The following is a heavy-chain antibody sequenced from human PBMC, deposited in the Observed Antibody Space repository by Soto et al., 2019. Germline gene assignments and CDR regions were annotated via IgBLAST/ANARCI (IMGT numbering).Heavy chain of an antibody. CDR2: ITPFSGDV. D-gene: IGHD1-26*01. J-gene: IGHJ4*02. Sequence: SVKVSCKALGNTFTYRYLHWVRQAPGQALEWMGWITPFSGDVHYAQRFQERVTITRDRSINTAYMQMSSLRSEDTAMYFCAGGGAGSGPFTWELPDHWGQGTLVTVSS. CDR1: GNTFTYRY. CDR3: AGGGAGSGPFTWELPDH. V-gene: IGHV1-45*02.